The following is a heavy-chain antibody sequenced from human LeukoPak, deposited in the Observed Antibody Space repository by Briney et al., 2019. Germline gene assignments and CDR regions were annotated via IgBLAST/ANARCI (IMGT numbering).Heavy chain of an antibody. CDR2: IYHDGKS. J-gene: IGHJ5*02. CDR3: ARDPGGSYSTTRGDWFDP. CDR1: GVSITSYY. D-gene: IGHD1-1*01. Sequence: SETLSLTCTVSGVSITSYYWTWLRQSAGKGLEWIGRIYHDGKSDYNLSLKSRVTMSIDTSKNQFSLNLHSVTAADTAVYYCARDPGGSYSTTRGDWFDPWGQGVLVTVSS. V-gene: IGHV4-4*07.